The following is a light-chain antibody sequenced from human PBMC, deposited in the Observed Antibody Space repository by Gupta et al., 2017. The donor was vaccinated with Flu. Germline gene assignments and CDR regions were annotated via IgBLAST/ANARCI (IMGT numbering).Light chain of an antibody. CDR2: DAS. CDR1: QSVGSL. Sequence: PGERATLSCSASQSVGSLLAWYQQKPGQAPRLLIYDASNRATGIPARFSGSGSGTDFTLTISSLEPEDFAVYYCQQRSIWLSFGGGTKVEIK. V-gene: IGKV3-11*01. J-gene: IGKJ4*01. CDR3: QQRSIWLS.